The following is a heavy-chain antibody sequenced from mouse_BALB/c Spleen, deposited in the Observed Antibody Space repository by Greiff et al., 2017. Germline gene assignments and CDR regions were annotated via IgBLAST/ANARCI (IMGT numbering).Heavy chain of an antibody. D-gene: IGHD4-1*01. CDR3: ARGWDEGSYCDY. J-gene: IGHJ2*01. Sequence: EVQRVESGGGLVQPGGSRKLSCAASGFTFSSFGMHWVRQAPEKGLEWVAYISSGSSTIYYADTVKGRFTISRDNPKNTLFLQLTSLRSEDTAMYYCARGWDEGSYCDYWGQGTTLTVSS. V-gene: IGHV5-17*02. CDR1: GFTFSSFG. CDR2: ISSGSSTI.